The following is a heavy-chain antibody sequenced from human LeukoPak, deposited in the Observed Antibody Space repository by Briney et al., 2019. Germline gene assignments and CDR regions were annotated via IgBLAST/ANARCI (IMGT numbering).Heavy chain of an antibody. CDR2: IYTSGST. V-gene: IGHV4-4*07. Sequence: SETPSLTCTVSGGSISSYYWSWIRQPAGKGLEWIGRIYTSGSTNYNPSLKSRVTMSVDTSKNQFSLKLISVTVADTAIYYCARGQGATVPQVGKNWFDPWGQGTRVTVSS. D-gene: IGHD1-26*01. CDR3: ARGQGATVPQVGKNWFDP. CDR1: GGSISSYY. J-gene: IGHJ5*02.